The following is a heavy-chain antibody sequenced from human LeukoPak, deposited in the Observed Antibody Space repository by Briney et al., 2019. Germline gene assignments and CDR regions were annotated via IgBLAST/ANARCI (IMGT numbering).Heavy chain of an antibody. CDR2: IYYSGST. V-gene: IGHV4-39*01. CDR1: GGSISSSRYY. CDR3: AESSRWLQDLDY. D-gene: IGHD5-24*01. J-gene: IGHJ4*02. Sequence: SETLSLTCTVSGGSISSSRYYWGWIRQPPGEGLEWIGTIYYSGSTYYNPSLKSRVTISVDTSKNQFSLKLSSVTAADTAVYYCAESSRWLQDLDYWGQGILVTVSS.